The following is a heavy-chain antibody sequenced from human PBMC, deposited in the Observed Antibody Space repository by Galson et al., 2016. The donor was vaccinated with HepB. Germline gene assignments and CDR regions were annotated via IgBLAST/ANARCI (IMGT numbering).Heavy chain of an antibody. Sequence: QSGAEVKEPGESLKISCEGSGFNLTNYWIVWVHQMPGKGLEWMGIIYPGDSQTAYSPSFRGQVTISADKSINTAYMQWSSLKASDTAIYYCARPLTTVTTSFDQWGQGTLVTVSS. D-gene: IGHD4-11*01. CDR3: ARPLTTVTTSFDQ. CDR1: GFNLTNYW. V-gene: IGHV5-51*07. J-gene: IGHJ4*02. CDR2: IYPGDSQT.